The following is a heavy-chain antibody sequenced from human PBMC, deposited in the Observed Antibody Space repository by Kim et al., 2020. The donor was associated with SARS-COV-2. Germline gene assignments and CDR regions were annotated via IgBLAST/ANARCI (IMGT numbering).Heavy chain of an antibody. CDR3: AKDVVAGRLNDGFDI. Sequence: GGSLRLSCAVSGFTFSSYAMSWVRQAPGKGLEWVSGISISGGSTYYADSVKGRFTISIDNSKNTLCLQMNSLRAEDTTVYYCAKDVVAGRLNDGFDIWGQGTVGTVSS. D-gene: IGHD6-19*01. V-gene: IGHV3-23*01. CDR1: GFTFSSYA. CDR2: ISISGGST. J-gene: IGHJ3*02.